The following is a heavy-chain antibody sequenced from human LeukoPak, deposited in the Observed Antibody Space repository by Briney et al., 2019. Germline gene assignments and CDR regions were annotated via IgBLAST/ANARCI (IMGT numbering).Heavy chain of an antibody. CDR2: IIPIFGTA. V-gene: IGHV1-69*05. Sequence: GASVKVSCKASGYTFTSYDINWVRQATGQGLEWMGGIIPIFGTANYAQKFQGRVTITTDESTSTAYMELSSLRSEDTAVYYCARDGDFWSDWASWGQGTLVTVSP. J-gene: IGHJ5*02. CDR3: ARDGDFWSDWAS. D-gene: IGHD3-3*01. CDR1: GYTFTSYD.